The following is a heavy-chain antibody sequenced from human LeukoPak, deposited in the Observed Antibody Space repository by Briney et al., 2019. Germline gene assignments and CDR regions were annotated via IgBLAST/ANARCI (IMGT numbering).Heavy chain of an antibody. J-gene: IGHJ4*02. CDR2: ISGSGGST. V-gene: IGHV3-23*01. CDR3: AKDYDILTGYSFDY. Sequence: GGSLRLSCAASGFTFSSYAMSWVRQAPGKGLEWVSAISGSGGSTYYADSVKGGFTISRDNSKNTLYLQMNSLRAEDTAVYYCAKDYDILTGYSFDYWGQGTLVTVSS. CDR1: GFTFSSYA. D-gene: IGHD3-9*01.